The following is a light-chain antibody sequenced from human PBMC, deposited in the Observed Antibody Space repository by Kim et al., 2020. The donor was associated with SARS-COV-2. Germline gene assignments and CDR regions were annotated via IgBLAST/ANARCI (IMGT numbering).Light chain of an antibody. CDR1: QSVTSN. Sequence: IVMTQSPATLSVSPGERVTLSCRASQSVTSNVAWYQQKPGQTPRLLIYGASTRATGIPARFSGSGSGTEFTLTISSLQSEDFAVYYCQQYNNWPLFTFGPGTKVDIK. CDR2: GAS. CDR3: QQYNNWPLFT. V-gene: IGKV3-15*01. J-gene: IGKJ3*01.